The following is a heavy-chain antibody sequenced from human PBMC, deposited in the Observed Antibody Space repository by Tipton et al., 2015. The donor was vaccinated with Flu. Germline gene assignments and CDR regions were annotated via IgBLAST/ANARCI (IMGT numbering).Heavy chain of an antibody. J-gene: IGHJ5*02. CDR2: IFNDAYT. V-gene: IGHV4-31*03. Sequence: LSCTVSGVSMSRDGYYWGWVRQLPGKCLQWIGFIFNDAYTYYSPSFESRITISMDTSKNQFSLEMTSMTDADTAVYYCARWARSTPYCGADCFSTWGQGMLFTVS. CDR1: GVSMSRDGYY. CDR3: ARWARSTPYCGADCFST. D-gene: IGHD2-21*02.